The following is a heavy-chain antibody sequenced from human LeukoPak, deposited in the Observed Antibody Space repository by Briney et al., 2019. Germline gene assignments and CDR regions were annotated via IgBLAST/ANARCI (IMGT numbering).Heavy chain of an antibody. CDR2: IYSSGSS. V-gene: IGHV4-59*01. CDR3: AREVIDYVDIVTTTYFDY. D-gene: IGHD5-12*01. J-gene: IGHJ4*02. Sequence: PSETLSLTCTVSGGSISGYFWSWIRQPPGKGLEWIAYIYSSGSSNYNPSLKSRVTLSVDTSKNQFSLKLSSVTAADTAVYYCAREVIDYVDIVTTTYFDYWGQGTLVTVSS. CDR1: GGSISGYF.